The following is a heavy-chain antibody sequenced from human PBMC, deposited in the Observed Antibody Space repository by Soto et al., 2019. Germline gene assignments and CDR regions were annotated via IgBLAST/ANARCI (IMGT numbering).Heavy chain of an antibody. D-gene: IGHD3-22*01. CDR2: IYYSGST. Sequence: QVQLQESGPGLVKPSQTLSLTCTVSGGSISSGGYYWSWIRQHPGKGLEWIGYIYYSGSTYYNPSLKSRVTISVDTSKNQFSLKLSSVTAADTAVYYCARDGRPYYYDSSGYRNWFDPWGQGTLVTVSS. V-gene: IGHV4-31*03. CDR3: ARDGRPYYYDSSGYRNWFDP. J-gene: IGHJ5*02. CDR1: GGSISSGGYY.